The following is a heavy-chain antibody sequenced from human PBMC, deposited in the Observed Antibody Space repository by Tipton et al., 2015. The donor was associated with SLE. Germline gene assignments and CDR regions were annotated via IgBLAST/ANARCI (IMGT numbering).Heavy chain of an antibody. CDR2: ISGSGANT. V-gene: IGHV3-23*01. D-gene: IGHD3-9*01. J-gene: IGHJ4*02. CDR3: ARDRGRDYDTLTGYRRH. Sequence: SLRLSCAASGFTFSSYGMSWVRRAPGKGLEWVSGISGSGANTYYADSVKGRFTISRDNSKRTLNLQMNSLRAEDTAVYYCARDRGRDYDTLTGYRRHWGQRTLVAASS. CDR1: GFTFSSYG.